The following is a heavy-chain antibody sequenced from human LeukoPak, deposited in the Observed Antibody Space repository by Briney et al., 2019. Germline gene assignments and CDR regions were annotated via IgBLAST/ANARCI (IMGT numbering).Heavy chain of an antibody. CDR1: GGTFSSYA. Sequence: SVKVSCKASGGTFSSYAISWVRQAPGQGLEWMVGIIPVFGTANYAQKFQGRVTITTDESTSTAYMELSSLRSEDTAVYYCARASSGYYYTLGFDYWGQGTLVTVSS. CDR3: ARASSGYYYTLGFDY. D-gene: IGHD3-22*01. J-gene: IGHJ4*02. CDR2: IIPVFGTA. V-gene: IGHV1-69*05.